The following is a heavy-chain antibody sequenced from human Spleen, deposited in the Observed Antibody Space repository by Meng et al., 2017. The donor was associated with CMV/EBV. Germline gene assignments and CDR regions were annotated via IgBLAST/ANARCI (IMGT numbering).Heavy chain of an antibody. J-gene: IGHJ5*02. CDR1: FY. V-gene: IGHV4-34*01. Sequence: FYWSWIRQPPGKGLEWIGEIYHSGSTDYNPSLKSRVTISVDTSKNQFSLKLSSVTAADTAVYYCARDSVGTIFGVVTGAARCRFDPWGQGTLVTVSS. CDR2: IYHSGST. D-gene: IGHD3-3*01. CDR3: ARDSVGTIFGVVTGAARCRFDP.